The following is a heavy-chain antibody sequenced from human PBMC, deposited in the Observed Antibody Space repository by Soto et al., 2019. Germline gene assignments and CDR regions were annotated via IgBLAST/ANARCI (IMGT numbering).Heavy chain of an antibody. CDR1: GDTVSSTRW. Sequence: ASETLSLTCTVSGDTVSSTRWWSWVRLSPGKGLEWIGYIYYSGSTYYNPSLKSRVTISVDTSKNQFSLKLSSVTAADTAVYYCARSVFPWGQGTLVT. V-gene: IGHV4-31*03. CDR2: IYYSGST. J-gene: IGHJ5*02. CDR3: ARSVFP.